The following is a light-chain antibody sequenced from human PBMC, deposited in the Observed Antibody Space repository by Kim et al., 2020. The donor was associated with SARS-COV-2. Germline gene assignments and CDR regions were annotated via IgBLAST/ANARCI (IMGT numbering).Light chain of an antibody. Sequence: SIVDIVAITCRASQTVSTWLVWYQQKPGKAPNLLIYEASTLESGVPSRFSGSGSETEFTLTISSLQPDDFATYYCQQYRSYPWTFGQGTKVEIK. V-gene: IGKV1-5*01. CDR1: QTVSTW. CDR3: QQYRSYPWT. J-gene: IGKJ1*01. CDR2: EAS.